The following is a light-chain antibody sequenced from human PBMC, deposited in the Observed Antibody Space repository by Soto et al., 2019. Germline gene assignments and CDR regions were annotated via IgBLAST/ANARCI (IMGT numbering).Light chain of an antibody. Sequence: QSVLTQPASVSGSPGQSITISCTGTSSDVGGYNYVSWYQQHPGKAPKLMIYDVSNRPSGVSNRFSGSKSGNTASLTISGLQAEYDADYYCSSYTSSSTLLYVFGTGTKVTVL. CDR2: DVS. J-gene: IGLJ1*01. CDR3: SSYTSSSTLLYV. CDR1: SSDVGGYNY. V-gene: IGLV2-14*01.